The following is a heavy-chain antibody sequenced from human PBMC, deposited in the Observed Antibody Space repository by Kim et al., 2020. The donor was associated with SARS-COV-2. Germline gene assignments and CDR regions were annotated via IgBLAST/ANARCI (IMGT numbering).Heavy chain of an antibody. CDR1: GYTFTSYA. J-gene: IGHJ5*02. V-gene: IGHV1-3*01. Sequence: ASVKVSCKASGYTFTSYAMHWVRQAPGQRLEWMGWINAGNGNTKYSQKFQGRVTITRDTSASTAYMELSSLRSEDTAVYYWAREARRRGYSGYDKPWFDPWGQGPLVTVSP. D-gene: IGHD5-12*01. CDR3: AREARRRGYSGYDKPWFDP. CDR2: INAGNGNT.